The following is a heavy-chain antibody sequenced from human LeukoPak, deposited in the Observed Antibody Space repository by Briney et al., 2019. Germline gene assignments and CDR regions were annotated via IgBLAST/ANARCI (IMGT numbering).Heavy chain of an antibody. CDR1: GFTFTSYS. V-gene: IGHV3-21*01. J-gene: IGHJ6*02. CDR2: ISSSGRYI. Sequence: GGSLRLSCAASGFTFTSYSMNWVRQAPGKGLEWVSSISSSGRYIYYADSVKGRFTISRDNAKNSLYLQMNSLRAEDTAVYYCARSIPPYYYCGMDVWGQGTTVTVSS. CDR3: ARSIPPYYYCGMDV. D-gene: IGHD2-21*01.